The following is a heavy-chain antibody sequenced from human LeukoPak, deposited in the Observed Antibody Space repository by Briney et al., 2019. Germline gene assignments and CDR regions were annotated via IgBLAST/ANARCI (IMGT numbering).Heavy chain of an antibody. CDR3: AKGYHIYSYVVSFGHY. Sequence: GRSLRLSCAASGFTLSDYAMHWVRQAPGKGLEWVSIISRDGSDKNYADSVKGRFTISRDNSKNTLYLQISSLRAEDTAVYYCAKGYHIYSYVVSFGHYWGQGTLVTVSS. V-gene: IGHV3-30*18. J-gene: IGHJ4*02. CDR1: GFTLSDYA. CDR2: ISRDGSDK. D-gene: IGHD5-18*01.